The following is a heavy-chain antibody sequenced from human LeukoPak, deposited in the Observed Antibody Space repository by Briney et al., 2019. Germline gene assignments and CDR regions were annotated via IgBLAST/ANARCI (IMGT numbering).Heavy chain of an antibody. J-gene: IGHJ4*02. Sequence: GGSLRLSCAASGFTFSSYAMSWVRQAPGKGLEWVSAISGSGGSTYYADSVKGRFTISRDNSKNTLYLQMNSLRAEDTAVYYSAKDQGFPYSTYFDYWGQGTLVTVSS. V-gene: IGHV3-23*01. CDR3: AKDQGFPYSTYFDY. D-gene: IGHD2-21*01. CDR2: ISGSGGST. CDR1: GFTFSSYA.